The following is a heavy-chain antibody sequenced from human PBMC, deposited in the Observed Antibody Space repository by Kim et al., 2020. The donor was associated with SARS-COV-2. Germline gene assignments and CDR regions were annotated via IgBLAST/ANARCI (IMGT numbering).Heavy chain of an antibody. CDR3: ARRGHRIAAAGTGNDY. D-gene: IGHD6-13*01. J-gene: IGHJ4*02. CDR1: GGSFSGYY. Sequence: SETLSLTCAVYGGSFSGYYWSWIRQPPGKGLEWIGEINHSGSTNYNPSLKSRVTISVDTSKNQFSLKLSSVTAADTAVYYCARRGHRIAAAGTGNDYWGQGTLVTVSS. CDR2: INHSGST. V-gene: IGHV4-34*01.